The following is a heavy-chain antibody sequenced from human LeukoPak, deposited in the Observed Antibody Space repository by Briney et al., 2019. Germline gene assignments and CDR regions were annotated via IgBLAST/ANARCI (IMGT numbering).Heavy chain of an antibody. J-gene: IGHJ4*02. D-gene: IGHD2-2*01. V-gene: IGHV3-30*18. CDR1: GFTFSSYG. CDR3: AKRRGIVVVPAAILTPSLHY. CDR2: ISYDGSNK. Sequence: PGRSLRLSCAASGFTFSSYGMHWVRQAPGKGLEWVAVISYDGSNKYYADSVKGRFTICRDNSKNTLYLQMNSLRAEDTAVYYCAKRRGIVVVPAAILTPSLHYWGQGTLVTVSS.